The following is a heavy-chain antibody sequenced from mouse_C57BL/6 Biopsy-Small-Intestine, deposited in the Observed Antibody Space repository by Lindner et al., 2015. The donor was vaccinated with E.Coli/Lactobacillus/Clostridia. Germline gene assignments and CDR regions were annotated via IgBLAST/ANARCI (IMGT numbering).Heavy chain of an antibody. J-gene: IGHJ1*01. CDR2: INPSGGSA. CDR1: GYTFTSYY. Sequence: VKVSCKASGYTFTSYYMHWVRQAPGQGLEWMGIINPSGGSASYAQKFQGRVTMTRDTSTSTVYMELSSLRSEDTAVYYCARDRTYYYDSSGYYDYYYYGMDVWGQGTTVTVSS. V-gene: IGHV1-64*01. CDR3: ARDRTYYYDSSGYYDYYYYGMDV. D-gene: IGHD1-1*01.